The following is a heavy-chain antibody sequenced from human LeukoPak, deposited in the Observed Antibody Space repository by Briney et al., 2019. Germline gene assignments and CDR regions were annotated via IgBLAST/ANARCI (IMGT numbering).Heavy chain of an antibody. V-gene: IGHV1-69*06. Sequence: ASVKVSCKASGGTFSSYVISWVRQAPGQGLEWMGGIIPIFGTANYAQKFQGRVTITADKSTSTAYMELSSLRSEDTAVYYCARSPLYCSSTSCYESPLYYFDYWGQGTLVTVSS. D-gene: IGHD2-2*01. J-gene: IGHJ4*02. CDR2: IIPIFGTA. CDR1: GGTFSSYV. CDR3: ARSPLYCSSTSCYESPLYYFDY.